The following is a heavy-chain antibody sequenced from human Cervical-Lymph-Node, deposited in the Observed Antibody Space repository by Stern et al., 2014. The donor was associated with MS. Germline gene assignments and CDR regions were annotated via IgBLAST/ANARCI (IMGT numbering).Heavy chain of an antibody. J-gene: IGHJ4*02. V-gene: IGHV3-11*01. D-gene: IGHD5-12*01. CDR2: ISSSGSTI. CDR3: AQVGSGYYFSRH. CDR1: GFTFSDHY. Sequence: QVQLVQSGGGLVKPGGSLRLSCAASGFTFSDHYMSWIRQAPGKGLERGSYISSSGSTINYADSVKGRFTISRDNAKNSLYLQMNSLRAEDTAVYYCAQVGSGYYFSRHWGQGPLVTVSS.